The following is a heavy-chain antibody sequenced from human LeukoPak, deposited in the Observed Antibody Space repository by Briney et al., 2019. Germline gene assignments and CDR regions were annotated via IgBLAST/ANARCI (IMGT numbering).Heavy chain of an antibody. J-gene: IGHJ4*02. D-gene: IGHD3-22*01. CDR3: ARGGSYDSRGYYYS. CDR1: VYTLTGNY. CDR2: INPYSGGT. Sequence: GASVKVSCKASVYTLTGNYMHWVRQAPGQGLEWMGWINPYSGGTNYAQRFQGRVTMTRDTSISTAYMELSRLRSDDTAVYYCARGGSYDSRGYYYSWGRGTLVTVSS. V-gene: IGHV1-2*02.